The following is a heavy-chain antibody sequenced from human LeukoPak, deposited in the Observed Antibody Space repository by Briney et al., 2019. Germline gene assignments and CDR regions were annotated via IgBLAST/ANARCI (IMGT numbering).Heavy chain of an antibody. Sequence: SSETLSLTCTVSSASITSSPYFWGWIRQSPGKGLEWIGSISYSGTTYYNPSLKSRVTISVDTSKNQFSLKLSSVTAADTAVYYCARDGRMVRGVISGHDYWGQGTLVTVSS. D-gene: IGHD3-10*01. CDR1: SASITSSPYF. V-gene: IGHV4-39*07. J-gene: IGHJ4*02. CDR2: ISYSGTT. CDR3: ARDGRMVRGVISGHDY.